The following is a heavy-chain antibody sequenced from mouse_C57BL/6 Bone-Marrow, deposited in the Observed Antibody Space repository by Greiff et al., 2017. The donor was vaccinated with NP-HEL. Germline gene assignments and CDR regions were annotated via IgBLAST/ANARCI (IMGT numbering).Heavy chain of an antibody. Sequence: QVQLQQSGAELARPGASVKLSCTASGYTFTSYGISWVKQRTGQGLEWIGEIYPRSGNTYYNETFKGKAPLTADKSSSRAYMELRSLTSEDAAVYFCARSGDYDYDGAWFAYWGQGTLVTVAA. CDR1: GYTFTSYG. V-gene: IGHV1-81*01. CDR3: ARSGDYDYDGAWFAY. CDR2: IYPRSGNT. D-gene: IGHD2-4*01. J-gene: IGHJ3*01.